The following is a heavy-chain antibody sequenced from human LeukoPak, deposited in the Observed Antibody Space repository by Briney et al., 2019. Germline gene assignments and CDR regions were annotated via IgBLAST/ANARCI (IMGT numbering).Heavy chain of an antibody. CDR2: ISSGGSTI. J-gene: IGHJ5*02. Sequence: PGGSLRLSCAASGFTFSDYFMSWIRQAPGKGLEWVSYISSGGSTIYYADSVKGRFTISRDSAKKSLYLQMNSLRAEDTAVYYCARGVSEDGYIIDHWGQGTLVTVSS. CDR3: ARGVSEDGYIIDH. V-gene: IGHV3-11*04. CDR1: GFTFSDYF. D-gene: IGHD5-24*01.